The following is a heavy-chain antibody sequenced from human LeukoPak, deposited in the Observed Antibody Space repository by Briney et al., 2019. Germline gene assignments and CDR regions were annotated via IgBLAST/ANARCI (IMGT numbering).Heavy chain of an antibody. V-gene: IGHV4-59*01. CDR1: GGSISSYY. D-gene: IGHD1-26*01. Sequence: SETLSLTCTVSGGSISSYYWSWIRQPPGQGLEWIGFIVYSGSTNYNPSLKSRVTISVDTSKNQFSLKLSSVTAADTAVYYCASSKSIVGATPFDYWGQGTLVTVSS. CDR3: ASSKSIVGATPFDY. J-gene: IGHJ4*02. CDR2: IVYSGST.